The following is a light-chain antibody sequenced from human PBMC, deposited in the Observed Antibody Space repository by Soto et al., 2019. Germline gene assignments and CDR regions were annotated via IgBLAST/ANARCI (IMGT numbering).Light chain of an antibody. CDR1: QSVSSSY. V-gene: IGKV3-20*01. Sequence: EIVLTQSPGTLSLSPGERATLSCRASQSVSSSYLAWYQQKPGQAPRLLIYGASSRATGIPDRFSGSGSGTDFTLTISRLEPEGFAVYCCQQYGSSPFTFGPGTKVDIK. CDR3: QQYGSSPFT. J-gene: IGKJ3*01. CDR2: GAS.